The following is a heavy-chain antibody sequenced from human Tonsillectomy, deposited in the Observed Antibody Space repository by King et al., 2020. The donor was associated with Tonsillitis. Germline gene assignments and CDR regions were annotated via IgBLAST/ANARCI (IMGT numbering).Heavy chain of an antibody. Sequence: VQLVESGGGVVQPGRSLRLSCAASGFTFSSYGMHWVRQAPGKGLEWVAVIWYDGSNKYYADSVKGRFTISRDNSKNTLYLQMNSLRAEDTAVYYCARDNYDFWSGYFYYYYYMDVWGKGTTVTVSS. D-gene: IGHD3-3*01. J-gene: IGHJ6*03. CDR3: ARDNYDFWSGYFYYYYYMDV. CDR2: IWYDGSNK. V-gene: IGHV3-33*01. CDR1: GFTFSSYG.